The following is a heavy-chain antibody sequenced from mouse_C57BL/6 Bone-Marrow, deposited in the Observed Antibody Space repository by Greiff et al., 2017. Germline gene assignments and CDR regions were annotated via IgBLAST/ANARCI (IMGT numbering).Heavy chain of an antibody. CDR1: GYTFTSYG. CDR2: IYPRSGNT. Sequence: QVQLQQSGAELARPGASVKLSCKASGYTFTSYGISWVKQRTGQGLEWIGEIYPRSGNTYYNEKFKGKATLTADKSSSTAYMELRSLTSEYSAVYFCARSRIYCGDYVLAMDFWGQGTSVTVSS. D-gene: IGHD2-13*01. CDR3: ARSRIYCGDYVLAMDF. V-gene: IGHV1-81*01. J-gene: IGHJ4*01.